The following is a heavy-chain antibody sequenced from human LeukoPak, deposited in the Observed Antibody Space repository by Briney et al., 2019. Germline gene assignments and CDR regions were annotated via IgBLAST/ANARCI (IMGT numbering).Heavy chain of an antibody. V-gene: IGHV4-59*01. CDR1: GGSISDYY. J-gene: IGHJ4*02. Sequence: PSETLSLTCTVPGGSISDYYWSWIRQPPGKGLEWIGYIYSSGSTNYNPSLKSRVTISVDTSKNQFSLKLSSVTAADTAVYYCARALYYDSSGYYNQYYFDYWGQGTLVTVSS. D-gene: IGHD3-22*01. CDR3: ARALYYDSSGYYNQYYFDY. CDR2: IYSSGST.